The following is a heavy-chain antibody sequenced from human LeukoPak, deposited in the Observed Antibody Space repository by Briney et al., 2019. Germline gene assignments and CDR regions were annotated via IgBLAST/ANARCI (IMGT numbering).Heavy chain of an antibody. V-gene: IGHV4-34*01. Sequence: SETLSLTCAVYGGSFSGYYWSWIRQPPGKGLEWIGEINHSGSTNYNPSLKSRVTISVDTSKNQFSLKLSSVTAADTAVYYCAREERLVRGIIINYFDYWGQGTLVTVSS. CDR1: GGSFSGYY. D-gene: IGHD3-10*01. CDR2: INHSGST. J-gene: IGHJ4*02. CDR3: AREERLVRGIIINYFDY.